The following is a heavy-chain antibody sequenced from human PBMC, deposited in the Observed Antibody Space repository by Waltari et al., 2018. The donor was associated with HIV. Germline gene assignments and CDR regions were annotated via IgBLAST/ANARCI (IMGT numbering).Heavy chain of an antibody. D-gene: IGHD6-13*01. CDR2: IKQDGSEK. J-gene: IGHJ6*02. V-gene: IGHV3-7*01. Sequence: EVQLVESGGGLVQSGGCLSLSCAASGFTFRSYWMRWARQAQAKGLEWVANIKQDGSEKYYVDSVKGRFTISRDNAKNSLYLQMNSLRAEDTAVYYCARHLIAADDYYYGMDVWGQGTTVTVSS. CDR3: ARHLIAADDYYYGMDV. CDR1: GFTFRSYW.